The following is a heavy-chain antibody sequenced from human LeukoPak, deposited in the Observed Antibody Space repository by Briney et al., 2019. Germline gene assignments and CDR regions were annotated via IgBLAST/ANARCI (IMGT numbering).Heavy chain of an antibody. J-gene: IGHJ5*02. Sequence: SETLSLTCTVSGGSISGYYWSWVRQPPGRGLEWIGYIHYSGSTNYNPSLKSRVTISLDTSKNQFSLKLTSVTAAETAVYYCAREGQWLADWFDPWGQGTLVTVSS. V-gene: IGHV4-59*01. D-gene: IGHD6-19*01. CDR1: GGSISGYY. CDR3: AREGQWLADWFDP. CDR2: IHYSGST.